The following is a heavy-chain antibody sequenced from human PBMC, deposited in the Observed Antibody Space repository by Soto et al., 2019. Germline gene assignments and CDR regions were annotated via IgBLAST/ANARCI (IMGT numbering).Heavy chain of an antibody. CDR3: ARDLLTSYCSSTSCSHPNAY. CDR2: ISYDGSNK. CDR1: GFTFSSYA. D-gene: IGHD2-2*01. V-gene: IGHV3-30-3*01. Sequence: QVQLVESGGGVVQPGRSLRLSCAASGFTFSSYAMHWVRQAPGKGLEWVAVISYDGSNKYYADSVKGRFTISRDNSKNTLYLQMNSLRAEDTAVYYCARDLLTSYCSSTSCSHPNAYWGQGTLVTVSS. J-gene: IGHJ4*02.